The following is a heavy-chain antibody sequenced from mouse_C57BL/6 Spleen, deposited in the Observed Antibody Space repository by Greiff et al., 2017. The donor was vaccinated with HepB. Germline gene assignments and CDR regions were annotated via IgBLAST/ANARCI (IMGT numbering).Heavy chain of an antibody. V-gene: IGHV1-55*01. CDR3: ASERRGY. CDR2: IYPGSGST. Sequence: QVQLQPGAELVKPGASVKMSCKASGYTFTSYWITWVKQRPGQGLEWIGDIYPGSGSTNYNEKFKSKATLTVDTSSSTAYMQLSSLTSEDSAVYYCASERRGYWGQGTTLTVSS. J-gene: IGHJ2*01. CDR1: GYTFTSYW.